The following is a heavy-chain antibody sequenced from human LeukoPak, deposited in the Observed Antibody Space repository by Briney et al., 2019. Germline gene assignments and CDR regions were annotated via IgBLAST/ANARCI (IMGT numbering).Heavy chain of an antibody. Sequence: ASVKVSCKASGYTFTGYYIHWVRQAPGQGLEWMGYINPNSVDTNFAQKLQGRVTVTTDTSISTAYMELSRLRSDDTAVYYCTTGSPPFGYWGQGTLVTVSS. V-gene: IGHV1-2*02. J-gene: IGHJ4*02. CDR2: INPNSVDT. D-gene: IGHD1-26*01. CDR1: GYTFTGYY. CDR3: TTGSPPFGY.